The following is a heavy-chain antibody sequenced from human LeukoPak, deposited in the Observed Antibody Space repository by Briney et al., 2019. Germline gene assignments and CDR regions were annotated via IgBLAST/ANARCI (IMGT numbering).Heavy chain of an antibody. CDR3: AKLAVAGKFY. Sequence: GGSLRLSCAASGFTVSSNYMSWVRQAPGKGLEWVSVISGSGGSTYYADSVKGRFTISRDNSKNTLYLQMNSLRAEDTAVYYCAKLAVAGKFYWGQGTLVTVSS. V-gene: IGHV3-23*01. CDR1: GFTVSSNY. J-gene: IGHJ4*02. CDR2: ISGSGGST. D-gene: IGHD6-19*01.